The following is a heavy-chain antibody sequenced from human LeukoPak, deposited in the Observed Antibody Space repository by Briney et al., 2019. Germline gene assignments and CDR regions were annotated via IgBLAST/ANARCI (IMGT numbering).Heavy chain of an antibody. J-gene: IGHJ4*02. CDR2: INSDGSST. Sequence: GGSLRLSCAASGFTFSSYWMHWVRQAPGNGLVWVSRINSDGSSTNYADSVKGRFTISRDNSKNTLYLQMNSLRAEDTAVYYCAKEPVVVPAALDYWGQGTLVTVSS. V-gene: IGHV3-74*01. D-gene: IGHD2-2*01. CDR3: AKEPVVVPAALDY. CDR1: GFTFSSYW.